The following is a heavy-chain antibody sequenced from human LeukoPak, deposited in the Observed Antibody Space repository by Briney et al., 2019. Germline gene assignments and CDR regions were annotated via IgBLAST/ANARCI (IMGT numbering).Heavy chain of an antibody. D-gene: IGHD2-2*01. CDR2: IKQDGSEK. V-gene: IGHV3-7*03. Sequence: PGGSLRLSCAAFGFSFNSHYMSWVRQAPGKGLEWVANIKQDGSEKNYVDSVKGRFTISRDNAKNSLYLQMNSLRAEDTAVYYCARRYCTSTSCPLIDYWGQGTLVTVSS. CDR3: ARRYCTSTSCPLIDY. CDR1: GFSFNSHY. J-gene: IGHJ4*02.